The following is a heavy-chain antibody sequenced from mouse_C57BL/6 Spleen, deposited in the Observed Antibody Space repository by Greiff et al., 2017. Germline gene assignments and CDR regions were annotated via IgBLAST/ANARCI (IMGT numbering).Heavy chain of an antibody. J-gene: IGHJ3*01. V-gene: IGHV1-15*01. D-gene: IGHD1-1*01. CDR2: IDPETGGT. CDR3: TRGGYYYGSFWFAY. CDR1: GYTFTDYE. Sequence: QVQLQQSGAELVRPGASVTLSCKASGYTFTDYEMHWVKQTPVHGLEWIGAIDPETGGTAYNQKFKGKAILTADKSSSTAYMELRSLTSEDSAVYYCTRGGYYYGSFWFAYWGQGTLVTVSA.